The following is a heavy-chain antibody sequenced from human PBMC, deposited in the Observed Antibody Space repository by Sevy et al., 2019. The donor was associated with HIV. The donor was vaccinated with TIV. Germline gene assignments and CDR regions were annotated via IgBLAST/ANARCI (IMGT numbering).Heavy chain of an antibody. D-gene: IGHD1-26*01. J-gene: IGHJ4*02. CDR2: ISDSGGIT. V-gene: IGHV3-23*01. CDR1: GFTFRKNA. CDR3: AKLLGSGQNFLLDY. Sequence: GGSLRLSCAASGFTFRKNAMIWVRQAPGKGLVWISGISDSGGITNDADSVKGRFTISRDNSKNTLYLQMTSLRAEDTAVYYCAKLLGSGQNFLLDYRGQGTLVTVSS.